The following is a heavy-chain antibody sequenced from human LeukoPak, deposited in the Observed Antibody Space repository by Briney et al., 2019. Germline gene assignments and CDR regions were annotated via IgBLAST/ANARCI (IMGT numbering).Heavy chain of an antibody. J-gene: IGHJ3*02. CDR1: GGSVSSGSYY. V-gene: IGHV4-61*01. CDR3: ARAVPRQEDAFDI. Sequence: SETLSLTCTVSGGSVSSGSYYWSWIRQPPGKGLEWIGYIYYSGSINYNPSLKSRVTISVDTSKNQFSLKLSSVTAADTAVYYCARAVPRQEDAFDIWGQGTMVTVSS. CDR2: IYYSGSI.